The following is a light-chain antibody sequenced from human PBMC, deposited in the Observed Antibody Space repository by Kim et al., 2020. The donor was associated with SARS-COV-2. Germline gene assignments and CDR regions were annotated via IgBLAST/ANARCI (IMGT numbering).Light chain of an antibody. J-gene: IGKJ1*01. CDR3: QKYNSAPT. CDR2: GAS. CDR1: QDMSNR. V-gene: IGKV1-27*01. Sequence: SAAVGDRVTITCRASQDMSNRLAWYQQKPGKVPKVLIYGASSLRSGVPSRFGGSGSWTDFTLTISSLQPEDVATYYCQKYNSAPTIGQGTKVDIK.